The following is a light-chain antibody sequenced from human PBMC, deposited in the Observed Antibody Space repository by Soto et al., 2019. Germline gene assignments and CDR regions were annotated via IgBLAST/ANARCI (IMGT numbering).Light chain of an antibody. CDR2: EVS. CDR1: RSAVGGYNY. CDR3: SSYAGSILYV. J-gene: IGLJ1*01. V-gene: IGLV2-8*01. Sequence: SVLTPPPPASGSPGQSVTISCTGNRSAVGGYNYASWYQQHPGKAPKLMIYEVSKRPSGVPDRFSGSKSGNTASLTVSGLQAEDEADYYCSSYAGSILYVFGTGTKVTVL.